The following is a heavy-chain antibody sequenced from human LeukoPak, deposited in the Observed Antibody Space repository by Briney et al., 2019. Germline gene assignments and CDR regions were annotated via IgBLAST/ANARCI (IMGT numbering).Heavy chain of an antibody. CDR2: INPYSGGT. CDR3: ARERPNSSSWYARWFDP. D-gene: IGHD6-13*01. J-gene: IGHJ5*02. CDR1: GYTFTDYY. V-gene: IGHV1-2*02. Sequence: ASVKVSCKASGYTFTDYYMHWVRQAPGQGLEWMGWINPYSGGTNYEQKFQGRVTMTRDTSISTAYMELSRLRSDDTAVYYCARERPNSSSWYARWFDPWGQGTLVTVSS.